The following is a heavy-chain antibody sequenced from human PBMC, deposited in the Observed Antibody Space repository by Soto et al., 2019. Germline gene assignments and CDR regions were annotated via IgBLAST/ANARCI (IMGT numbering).Heavy chain of an antibody. CDR1: GYTFTGYY. CDR2: INPNSGGT. D-gene: IGHD2-2*01. J-gene: IGHJ6*02. V-gene: IGHV1-2*04. Sequence: ASVKVSCKASGYTFTGYYMHWVRQAPGQGLEWMGWINPNSGGTNYAQKFQGWVAMTRDTSISTAYMELSRLRSDDTAVYYCARDRVVPAAIPYYYYYGMDVWGQGTTVTVSS. CDR3: ARDRVVPAAIPYYYYYGMDV.